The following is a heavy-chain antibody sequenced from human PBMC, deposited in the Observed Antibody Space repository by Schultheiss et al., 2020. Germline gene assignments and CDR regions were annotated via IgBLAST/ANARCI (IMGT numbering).Heavy chain of an antibody. Sequence: GGSLRLSCAASGFTFSSYAMSWVRQAPGKGLEWVSSISSSSSYIYYADSVKGRFTISRDNAKNSLYLQMNSLRAEDTAVYYCARRVSPGLSCGMDVWGQGTTVTVSS. D-gene: IGHD5-12*01. CDR1: GFTFSSYA. J-gene: IGHJ6*02. CDR2: ISSSSSYI. V-gene: IGHV3-21*01. CDR3: ARRVSPGLSCGMDV.